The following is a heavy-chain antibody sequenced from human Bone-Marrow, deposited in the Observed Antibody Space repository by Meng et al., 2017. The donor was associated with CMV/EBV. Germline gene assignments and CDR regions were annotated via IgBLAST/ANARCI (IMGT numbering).Heavy chain of an antibody. Sequence: GGSLRLSCAASGFTFSIYWMSWVRQAPGKGLEWVANIKQDGSEKYYVDSVKGRFTISRDNAKNSLYLQMNSLRAEDTAVYYCARLRFLEWLSLWGQGTLVTVSS. V-gene: IGHV3-7*01. CDR1: GFTFSIYW. CDR2: IKQDGSEK. J-gene: IGHJ4*02. D-gene: IGHD3-3*01. CDR3: ARLRFLEWLSL.